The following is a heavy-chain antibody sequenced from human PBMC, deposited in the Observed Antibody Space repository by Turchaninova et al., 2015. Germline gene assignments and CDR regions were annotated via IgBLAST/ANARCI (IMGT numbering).Heavy chain of an antibody. J-gene: IGHJ3*02. D-gene: IGHD1-26*01. V-gene: IGHV4-34*01. CDR2: INHSGST. CDR1: GGSFSGYY. Sequence: QVQLQQWGAGLLKPSETLSLTCAVYGGSFSGYYWSWIRQPPGRGLEWIGEINHSGSTNYNPALKSRVPISVDTAKNQFSLELGSVTAADTALYYCATGIVGATNAFEIWGQGTMVTVSS. CDR3: ATGIVGATNAFEI.